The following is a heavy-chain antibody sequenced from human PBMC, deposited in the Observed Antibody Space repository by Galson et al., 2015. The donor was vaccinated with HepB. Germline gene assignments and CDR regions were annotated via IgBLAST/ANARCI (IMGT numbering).Heavy chain of an antibody. D-gene: IGHD4/OR15-4a*01. CDR1: GFKFRTYA. CDR2: LTYDGSQK. V-gene: IGHV3-30-3*01. Sequence: SLRLSCAASGFKFRTYAMHWVRQAPGKGLEWVTLLTYDGSQKYYADSVKGRFTISRDNSKNTLYLQMDSLGPEDTAVYYCAREERRGANYYLDQWGQGTLATVSS. J-gene: IGHJ4*02. CDR3: AREERRGANYYLDQ.